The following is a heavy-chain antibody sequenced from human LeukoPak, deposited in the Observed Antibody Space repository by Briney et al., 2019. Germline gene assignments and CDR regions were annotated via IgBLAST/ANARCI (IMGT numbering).Heavy chain of an antibody. D-gene: IGHD2-15*01. CDR1: GFTFSSYA. Sequence: GGSLRLSCAASGFTFSSYAVNWVRQAPGKGLEWVSVIGPSGGTTYYADSVKGWVTISRDNSKDTLYLQMDSLRVEDTAVYYCARESGGGTRLIDYWGQGTPVTVSS. J-gene: IGHJ4*02. CDR2: IGPSGGTT. CDR3: ARESGGGTRLIDY. V-gene: IGHV3-23*01.